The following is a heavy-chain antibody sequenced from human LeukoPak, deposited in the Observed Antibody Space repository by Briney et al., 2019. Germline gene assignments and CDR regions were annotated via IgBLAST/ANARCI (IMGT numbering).Heavy chain of an antibody. Sequence: GGSLRLSCAASGFTLSSSGMHWARQAPGKGLEWVAVISYDGSDKYYADSVKGRFTISRDNSKNTLYLQMNSLRAEDTALYYCAKGIWVVRGVIGDAFDIWGQGTMVTVSS. CDR1: GFTLSSSG. D-gene: IGHD3-10*01. J-gene: IGHJ3*02. CDR3: AKGIWVVRGVIGDAFDI. V-gene: IGHV3-30*18. CDR2: ISYDGSDK.